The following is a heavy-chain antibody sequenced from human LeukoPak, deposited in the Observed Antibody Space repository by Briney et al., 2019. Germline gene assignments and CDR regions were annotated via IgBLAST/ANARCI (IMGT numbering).Heavy chain of an antibody. CDR3: ARDQSGSYSLDAFDI. V-gene: IGHV3-7*01. CDR2: IKEDGREA. CDR1: GSTFSGHW. J-gene: IGHJ3*02. Sequence: GGSLRLSCAASGSTFSGHWLTWVRQAPGKGLEWVASIKEDGREAHYVDSVKGRFTISRDNAKNSLYLQMNSLRAEDTAVYYCARDQSGSYSLDAFDIWGQGTMVTVSS. D-gene: IGHD1-26*01.